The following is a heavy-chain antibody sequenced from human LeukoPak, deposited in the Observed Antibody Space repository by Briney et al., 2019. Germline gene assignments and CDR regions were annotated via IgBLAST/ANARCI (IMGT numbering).Heavy chain of an antibody. CDR3: TRDWYSSGGEGY. V-gene: IGHV3-49*03. D-gene: IGHD6-19*01. CDR2: IRSKAYVGTT. CDR1: GFTFGDYA. Sequence: GGSLRLSCTASGFTFGDYAMSWFLQAPGKGLEWVGFIRSKAYVGTTEYAASVKGRFTISRDDSKSIAYLQMNSLKTEDTAVYYCTRDWYSSGGEGYWGQGTLVTVSS. J-gene: IGHJ4*02.